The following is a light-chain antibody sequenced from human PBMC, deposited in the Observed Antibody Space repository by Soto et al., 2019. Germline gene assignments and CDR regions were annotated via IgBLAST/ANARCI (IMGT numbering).Light chain of an antibody. J-gene: IGLJ1*01. Sequence: QSALTQPPSASGSPGQSVTISCTGTSSDVGGYNYVSWYQQHPGKAPKLMIHEVSKRPSGVPDRFSGSKSGDTASLTVSGLQAKDEADYYCSSYAGSNNFVFGTGTKVTVL. CDR2: EVS. CDR3: SSYAGSNNFV. CDR1: SSDVGGYNY. V-gene: IGLV2-8*01.